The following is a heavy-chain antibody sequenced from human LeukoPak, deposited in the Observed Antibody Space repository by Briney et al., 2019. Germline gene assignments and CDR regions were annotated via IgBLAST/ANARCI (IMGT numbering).Heavy chain of an antibody. Sequence: PGGSLRLSCAASGFTFSTYGMHWVRQAPGTGLEWVAVIAYDGSYKYYADSVKGRFTISRDNSKNTLYLQMNSLRAEDTAVHFCAKYYYDSSGYSALGSWGQGTLVTVSS. CDR1: GFTFSTYG. V-gene: IGHV3-30*18. J-gene: IGHJ5*01. CDR3: AKYYYDSSGYSALGS. CDR2: IAYDGSYK. D-gene: IGHD3-22*01.